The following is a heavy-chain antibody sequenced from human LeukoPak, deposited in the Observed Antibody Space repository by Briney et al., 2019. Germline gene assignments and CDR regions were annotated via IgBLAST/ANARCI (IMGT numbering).Heavy chain of an antibody. J-gene: IGHJ1*01. V-gene: IGHV5-51*01. CDR1: GYRFTSYW. D-gene: IGHD2-15*01. CDR3: ARLQYCSGGSCYYFYH. CDR2: IYPGDSDT. Sequence: GESLKISCKASGYRFTSYWIGWVRQMPGKGLEWMGIIYPGDSDTRYSPSFQGQVTISADKSISSAYLQWSSLKASDTAMYYCARLQYCSGGSCYYFYHWGQGTLVTVSS.